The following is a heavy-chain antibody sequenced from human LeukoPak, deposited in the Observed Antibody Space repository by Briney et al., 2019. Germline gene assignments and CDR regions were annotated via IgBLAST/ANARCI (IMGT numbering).Heavy chain of an antibody. CDR1: GFTFSIYA. D-gene: IGHD3/OR15-3a*01. V-gene: IGHV3-23*03. Sequence: GGSLRLSCAASGFTFSIYAMSWVRQAPGKGLEWVSVFLSGGSTHYADSVKARFSMSRDDSRNIVYLQLNSLRADDTAVYYCARSGLTGRGNGLDVWGQGTTVTVSS. J-gene: IGHJ6*02. CDR2: FLSGGST. CDR3: ARSGLTGRGNGLDV.